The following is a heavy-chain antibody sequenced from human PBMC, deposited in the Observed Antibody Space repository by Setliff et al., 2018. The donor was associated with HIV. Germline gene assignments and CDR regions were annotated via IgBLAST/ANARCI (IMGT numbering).Heavy chain of an antibody. Sequence: GGSLRLSCAASGFTFSSYAMSWVRQAPGKGLEWVSAISGSGGSTYYADSVKGRFTISRDNSKNTLYLQMNSLRAEDTAVYYCASARIPTGGVSTSFDYWGQGTLVTVSS. D-gene: IGHD3-3*01. CDR1: GFTFSSYA. CDR3: ASARIPTGGVSTSFDY. V-gene: IGHV3-23*01. CDR2: ISGSGGST. J-gene: IGHJ4*02.